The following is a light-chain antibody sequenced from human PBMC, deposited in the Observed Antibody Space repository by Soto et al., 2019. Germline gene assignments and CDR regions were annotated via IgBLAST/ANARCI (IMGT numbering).Light chain of an antibody. J-gene: IGLJ2*01. CDR2: EVS. CDR1: SSDVGGYSY. V-gene: IGLV2-8*01. Sequence: QSALTQPPSASGSPGQSVTISCTGTSSDVGGYSYVSWYQQHPGKAPKLMIYEVSKRPSGVADRFSGSKSGNTASLTVSGLQAEDEADYYCSSYAGRNNVVFGGGTKLTVL. CDR3: SSYAGRNNVV.